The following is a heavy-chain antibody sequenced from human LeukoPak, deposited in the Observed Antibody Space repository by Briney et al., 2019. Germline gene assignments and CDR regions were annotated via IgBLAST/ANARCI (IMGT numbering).Heavy chain of an antibody. CDR1: GGSISRYS. D-gene: IGHD1-1*01. CDR3: ARESQYSWNDFGWFDS. Sequence: SETLSLTCTVSGGSISRYSWSWIRQPAGKGQEWIGRMHTSGSTNYNPSIKSRVIMSVDTSKNQFSLKLSSVTAADTAVYYCARESQYSWNDFGWFDSWGQGTLVTVSS. CDR2: MHTSGST. J-gene: IGHJ5*01. V-gene: IGHV4-4*07.